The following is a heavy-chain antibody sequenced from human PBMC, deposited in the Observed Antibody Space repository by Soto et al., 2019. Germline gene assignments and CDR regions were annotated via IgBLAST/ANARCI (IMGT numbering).Heavy chain of an antibody. CDR2: IYSGGST. Sequence: KGLEWVSVIYSGGSTYYADSVKGRFTISRDNSKNTLYLQMNSLRAEDTAVYYCAKAEDGRRGVRSVSAFLLNRSTDL. CDR3: AKAEDGRRGVRSVSAFLLNRSTDL. D-gene: IGHD3-10*02. V-gene: IGHV3-66*01. J-gene: IGHJ2*01.